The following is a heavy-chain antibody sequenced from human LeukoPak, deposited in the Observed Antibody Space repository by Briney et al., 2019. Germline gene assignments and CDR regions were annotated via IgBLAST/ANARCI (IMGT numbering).Heavy chain of an antibody. D-gene: IGHD3-22*01. Sequence: SETLSLTCAVYGGSLSGYYWSWIRQPPGKGLEWIGEINHSGSTNYNPSLKSRVTISVDTSKNQFSLKLSSVTAADTAVYYCARGVYEEGYYDSSGYYFDYWGQGTLVTVSS. CDR2: INHSGST. J-gene: IGHJ4*02. V-gene: IGHV4-34*01. CDR3: ARGVYEEGYYDSSGYYFDY. CDR1: GGSLSGYY.